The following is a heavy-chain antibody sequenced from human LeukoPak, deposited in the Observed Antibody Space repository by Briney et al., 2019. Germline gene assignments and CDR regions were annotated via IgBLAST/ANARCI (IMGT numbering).Heavy chain of an antibody. D-gene: IGHD6-13*01. J-gene: IGHJ6*03. V-gene: IGHV1-2*02. CDR1: GYTFTGYY. CDR2: INPNSGGT. CDR3: ARDLEIERSSGWYLVPNYYYYYYMDV. Sequence: GASVKVSCTASGYTFTGYYMHWVRQAPGQGLEWMGWINPNSGGTNYAQKFQGRVTMTRDTSISTAYMELSRLRSDDTAVYYCARDLEIERSSGWYLVPNYYYYYYMDVWGKGTTVTVSS.